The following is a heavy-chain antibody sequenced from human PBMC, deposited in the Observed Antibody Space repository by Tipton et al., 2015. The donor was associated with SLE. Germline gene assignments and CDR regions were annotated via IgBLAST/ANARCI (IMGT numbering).Heavy chain of an antibody. J-gene: IGHJ5*02. CDR3: ARRSDFWSGYSPRFDP. Sequence: TLSLTCTVSGGSISSCYWSWIRQPAGKGLEWIGRIYTSGSTNYNPSLKSRVTISVDTSKNQFSLKLSSVTAADTAVYYCARRSDFWSGYSPRFDPWGQGTLVTVSS. CDR1: GGSISSCY. D-gene: IGHD3-3*01. V-gene: IGHV4-4*07. CDR2: IYTSGST.